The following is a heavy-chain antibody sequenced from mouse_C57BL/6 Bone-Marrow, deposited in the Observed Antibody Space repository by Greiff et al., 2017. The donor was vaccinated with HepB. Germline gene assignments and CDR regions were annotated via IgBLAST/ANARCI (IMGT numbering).Heavy chain of an antibody. V-gene: IGHV1-64*01. J-gene: IGHJ2*01. CDR1: GYTFTSYW. Sequence: QVQLKQPGAELVKPGASVKLSCKASGYTFTSYWMHWVKQRPGQGLEWIGMIHPNSGSTNYNEKFKSKATLTVDKSSSTAYMQLSSLTSEDSAVYYCARSDTTVVAAYFDYWGQGTTLTVSS. CDR3: ARSDTTVVAAYFDY. D-gene: IGHD1-1*01. CDR2: IHPNSGST.